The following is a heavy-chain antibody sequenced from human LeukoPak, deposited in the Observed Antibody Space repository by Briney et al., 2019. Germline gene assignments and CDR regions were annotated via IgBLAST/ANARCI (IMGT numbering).Heavy chain of an antibody. CDR2: ISGPGVTT. J-gene: IGHJ4*02. CDR3: ANEWLVFDY. CDR1: GFTFSAYA. D-gene: IGHD5-24*01. V-gene: IGHV3-23*01. Sequence: PGGSLRLSCVASGFTFSAYALIWVRQAPGKGLEWVSSISGPGVTTYYADSVRGRFTISRDNSKNTLYLQMNSLRAEDTAVYYCANEWLVFDYWGQGTVVTVSS.